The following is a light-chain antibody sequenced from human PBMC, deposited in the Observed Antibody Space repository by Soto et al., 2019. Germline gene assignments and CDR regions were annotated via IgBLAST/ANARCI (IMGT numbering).Light chain of an antibody. CDR2: EVS. J-gene: IGLJ2*01. CDR3: SSDAGSNNWVV. CDR1: SSDVGGYNY. V-gene: IGLV2-8*01. Sequence: QSALTQPPSASGSPGQSVTISCTGTSSDVGGYNYVSWYQQHPGKAPKLMIYEVSNRPSGVPDRFSGSKSGNTASLTVSGLQAEDEADYYCSSDAGSNNWVVFGGGTKVTVL.